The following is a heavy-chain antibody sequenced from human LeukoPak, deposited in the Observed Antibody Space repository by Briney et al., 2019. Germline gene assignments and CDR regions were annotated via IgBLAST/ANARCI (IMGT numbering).Heavy chain of an antibody. CDR1: GFTFSSYS. D-gene: IGHD3-3*01. CDR2: ISSSSYI. Sequence: PGGSLRLSCAASGFTFSSYSMNWVRQAPGKGLEWVSSISSSSYIYYADSVKGRFTISRDNAKNSLYLQMNSLRAEDTAVYYCASGNYDFWSGYDYAFDIWGQGTMVTVSS. V-gene: IGHV3-21*01. CDR3: ASGNYDFWSGYDYAFDI. J-gene: IGHJ3*02.